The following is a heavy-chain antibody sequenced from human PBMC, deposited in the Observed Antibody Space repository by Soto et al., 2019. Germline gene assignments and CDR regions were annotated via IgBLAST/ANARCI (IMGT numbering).Heavy chain of an antibody. CDR2: IWYDGSNK. D-gene: IGHD1-26*01. J-gene: IGHJ6*02. CDR3: ARGGGVGDPYYGMDV. V-gene: IGHV3-33*01. Sequence: QVQLVESGGGVVQPGRSLRLSCAASGFTFSSYGMHWVRQAPGKGLEWVAVIWYDGSNKYYADSVKGRFTISRDNSKNTLYLQMNSLRAEDTAVYYCARGGGVGDPYYGMDVWGQGTTVTVSS. CDR1: GFTFSSYG.